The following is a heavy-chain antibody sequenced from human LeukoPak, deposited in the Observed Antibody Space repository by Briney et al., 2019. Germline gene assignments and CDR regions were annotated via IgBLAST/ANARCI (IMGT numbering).Heavy chain of an antibody. CDR1: GYTFTSYY. J-gene: IGHJ4*02. CDR3: ASISKVGATIDY. CDR2: INPSEADT. V-gene: IGHV1-46*01. Sequence: ASVKISCKASGYTFTSYYMHWVRQAPGQGLEWIGIINPSEADTAYAQKFQGRVTMTRNTSISTAYMELSSLRSEDTAVYYCASISKVGATIDYWGQGTLVTVSS. D-gene: IGHD1-26*01.